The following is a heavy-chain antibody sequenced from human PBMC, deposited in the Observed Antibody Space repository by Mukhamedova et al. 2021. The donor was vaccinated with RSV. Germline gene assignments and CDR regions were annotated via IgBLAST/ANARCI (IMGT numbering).Heavy chain of an antibody. J-gene: IGHJ4*02. D-gene: IGHD3-16*01. CDR3: ARSDTVWGSYDY. Sequence: GWINGGNTNIKYSQKFQGRVTITRDTSATTASMELSSLTSEDTAVYYCARSDTVWGSYDYWGQGTRVTVSS. CDR2: INGGNTNI. V-gene: IGHV1-3*01.